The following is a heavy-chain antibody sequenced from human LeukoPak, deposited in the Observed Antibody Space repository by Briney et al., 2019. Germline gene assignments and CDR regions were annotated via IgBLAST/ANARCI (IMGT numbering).Heavy chain of an antibody. V-gene: IGHV3-30*18. CDR3: AKGLDCSSTSCLNSY. CDR2: ISYDGSNK. Sequence: PGGSLRLSCAASGFPFSSYGMHGAPNAPGKGLEGVADISYDGSNKYYADSVKGRFTISRDNSKNTLYLQMNSLRAEDTAVYYCAKGLDCSSTSCLNSYWGQGTLVTVFS. J-gene: IGHJ4*02. CDR1: GFPFSSYG. D-gene: IGHD2-2*01.